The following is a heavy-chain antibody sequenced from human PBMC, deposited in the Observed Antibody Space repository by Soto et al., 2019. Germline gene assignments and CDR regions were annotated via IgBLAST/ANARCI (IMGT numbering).Heavy chain of an antibody. V-gene: IGHV1-2*04. D-gene: IGHD3-10*01. CDR2: INPNSGGT. Sequence: ASVKVSCKASGYTFTGYYMHWVRQAPGQGLEGMGWINPNSGGTNYAQKFQGWVTMTRDTSISTAYMELSRLRSDDTAVYYCARDGKLLWFARHNYYYYGMDVWGQGTTVTVSS. CDR3: ARDGKLLWFARHNYYYYGMDV. CDR1: GYTFTGYY. J-gene: IGHJ6*02.